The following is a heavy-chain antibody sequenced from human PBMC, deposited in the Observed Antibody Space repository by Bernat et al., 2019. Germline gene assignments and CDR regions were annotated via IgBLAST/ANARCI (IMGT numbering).Heavy chain of an antibody. D-gene: IGHD4-23*01. CDR1: GFTFDDYA. J-gene: IGHJ5*02. CDR3: AKDIIPWTTLGWFDL. CDR2: ISGDGGST. Sequence: EVQLVESGGGVVQPGGSLRLSCAASGFTFDDYAMHWVRQAPGKGLEWVSLISGDGGSTYYADSVKGRFTISRDNSKNSLYLQMNRLRTEDTAVYYGAKDIIPWTTLGWFDLWGQGTLVTVSS. V-gene: IGHV3-43*02.